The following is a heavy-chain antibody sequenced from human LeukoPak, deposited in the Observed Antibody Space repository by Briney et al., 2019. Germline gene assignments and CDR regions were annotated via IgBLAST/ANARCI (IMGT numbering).Heavy chain of an antibody. CDR3: ARAKVVVVTNYFDY. CDR2: IYYSGST. V-gene: IGHV4-30-4*01. CDR1: GGSISSGDYS. J-gene: IGHJ4*02. Sequence: SQTLSLTCTVSGGSISSGDYSWSWIRQPPGRGLEWIGYIYYSGSTYYNPSLKSRVTISVDTSKNQFSLKLSSVTAADTAVYYCARAKVVVVTNYFDYWGQGTLVTVSS. D-gene: IGHD3-22*01.